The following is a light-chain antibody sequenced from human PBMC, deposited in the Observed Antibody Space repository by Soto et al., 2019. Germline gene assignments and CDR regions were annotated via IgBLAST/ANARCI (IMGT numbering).Light chain of an antibody. Sequence: EIVLTQSPGTLSLSPGERATLSCRASQSVYKNFLAWYQQKPGQAPRLLINGASNRATGIPDRFSGSGSGTDFSLTIDRLETEDFVVYFCQLYGSPPPTFGGGTKVAIK. V-gene: IGKV3-20*01. CDR3: QLYGSPPPT. CDR2: GAS. J-gene: IGKJ4*01. CDR1: QSVYKNF.